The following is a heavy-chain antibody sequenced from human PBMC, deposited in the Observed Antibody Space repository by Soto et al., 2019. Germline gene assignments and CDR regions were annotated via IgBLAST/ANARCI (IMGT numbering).Heavy chain of an antibody. V-gene: IGHV3-21*01. J-gene: IGHJ4*02. CDR2: ISSSSSYI. CDR3: ARDGYCTNGVCPLDY. Sequence: GGSLRLSCAASGFTFSSYSMNWVRQAPGKGLEWVSSISSSSSYIYYADSVKGRFTISRDNAKNSLYLQMNSLRAEDTAVYYCARDGYCTNGVCPLDYWGQGXLVTVYS. CDR1: GFTFSSYS. D-gene: IGHD2-8*01.